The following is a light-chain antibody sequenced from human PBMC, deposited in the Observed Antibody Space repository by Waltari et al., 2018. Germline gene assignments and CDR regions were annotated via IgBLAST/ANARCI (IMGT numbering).Light chain of an antibody. V-gene: IGKV1-39*01. CDR1: QSISSY. CDR3: QQSYSTRWT. J-gene: IGKJ1*01. CDR2: SAS. Sequence: DIQMTQSPSSLSASVGDRVTITCRASQSISSYLNWYQQKPGKAPKLLIYSASSLQSGVPSRFSGSGSGTDFTLTISRLQPADVATYYCQQSYSTRWTFGQGTKVEIK.